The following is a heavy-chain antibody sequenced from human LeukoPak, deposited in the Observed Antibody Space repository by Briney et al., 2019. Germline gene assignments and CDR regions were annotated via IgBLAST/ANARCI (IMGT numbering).Heavy chain of an antibody. CDR1: GGSISGHY. Sequence: SETLSLTCIVSGGSISGHYGNWIRQPPGKGLEWIGYFYYSGRTNYSPSLKSRVTISADMSKNQFSLKLSSVTAADTAAYYCAGGGSGTYYPIWGQGTLVTVSS. CDR3: AGGGSGTYYPI. V-gene: IGHV4-59*11. D-gene: IGHD3-10*01. J-gene: IGHJ4*02. CDR2: FYYSGRT.